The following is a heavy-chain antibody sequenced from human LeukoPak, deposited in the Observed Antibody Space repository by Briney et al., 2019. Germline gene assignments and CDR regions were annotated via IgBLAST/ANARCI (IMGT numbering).Heavy chain of an antibody. D-gene: IGHD6-19*01. Sequence: SETLSLTCTVSGGSISSYYWNWIRQPPGKGLEWIGYIYYSGSTNYNPSLKSRVTISVDTSKNLFSLKLSSVTAADTAVYYCARGDSSGWTAFDYWGQGTLVTVSS. CDR1: GGSISSYY. CDR3: ARGDSSGWTAFDY. J-gene: IGHJ4*02. V-gene: IGHV4-59*01. CDR2: IYYSGST.